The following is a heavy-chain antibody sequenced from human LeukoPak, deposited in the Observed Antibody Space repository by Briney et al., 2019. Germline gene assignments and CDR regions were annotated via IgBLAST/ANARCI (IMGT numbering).Heavy chain of an antibody. D-gene: IGHD2-2*01. V-gene: IGHV5-51*01. Sequence: GESLKISCKGSGYSFTTYWIAWVRQMPGKGLEWLGIIYPGGSDTRYSPSFQGQVTISADKSISTAYLQWSSLKASDSAIYYCARKSTGMDVWGQGTTVTVSS. CDR1: GYSFTTYW. J-gene: IGHJ6*02. CDR3: ARKSTGMDV. CDR2: IYPGGSDT.